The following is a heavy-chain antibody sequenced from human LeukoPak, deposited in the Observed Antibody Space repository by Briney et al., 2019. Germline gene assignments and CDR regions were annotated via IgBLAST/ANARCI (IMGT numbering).Heavy chain of an antibody. V-gene: IGHV3-23*01. Sequence: GGSLRLSCATSGFTFSNHDMNWVRQAPGKGLEWVSGISPSGDITYYTDSVRGRFTISRDNFKNTLSLQVNSLRAEDTAMYYCAKDDDWGRYKHWGQGTLVTVSS. D-gene: IGHD3-16*01. CDR3: AKDDDWGRYKH. CDR2: ISPSGDIT. CDR1: GFTFSNHD. J-gene: IGHJ1*01.